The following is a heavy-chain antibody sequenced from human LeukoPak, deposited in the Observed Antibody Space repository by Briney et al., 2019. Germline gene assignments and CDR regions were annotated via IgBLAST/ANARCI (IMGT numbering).Heavy chain of an antibody. CDR2: VRQDGSET. Sequence: GGSLRLSCAASGFTFSNYWMSWVSQPPGKGLEWVANVRQDGSETYYVDSVRGRFTISRDNTKNSLYLQMNSLRAEDTAVYYCARPPYSGGWYLMFWGQGTLVTVSS. CDR1: GFTFSNYW. D-gene: IGHD6-19*01. CDR3: ARPPYSGGWYLMF. V-gene: IGHV3-7*01. J-gene: IGHJ4*02.